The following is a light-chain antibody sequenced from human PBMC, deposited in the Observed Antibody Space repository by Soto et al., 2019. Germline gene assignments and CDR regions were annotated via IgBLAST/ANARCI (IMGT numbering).Light chain of an antibody. J-gene: IGLJ1*01. CDR3: SSYTSISSLGI. V-gene: IGLV2-14*01. CDR2: EVN. Sequence: ALTQPASVSGSLGQSITISCTGTGSDVGSYKYVSWYQQHPGKAPKLIIFEVNNRPSGVSDRFSGSKSGNTASLTISGLQAEDEADYFCSSYTSISSLGIFGTGTKVTVL. CDR1: GSDVGSYKY.